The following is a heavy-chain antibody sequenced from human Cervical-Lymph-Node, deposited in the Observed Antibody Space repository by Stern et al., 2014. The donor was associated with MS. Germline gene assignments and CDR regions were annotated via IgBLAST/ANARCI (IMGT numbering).Heavy chain of an antibody. CDR3: ARAGYFGYFDC. CDR1: GGSFSGYY. V-gene: IGHV4-34*01. CDR2: IDHSGSN. D-gene: IGHD3-10*01. Sequence: QVQLQQWGAGLLKPSETLSLTCAVYGGSFSGYYWSWIRQPPGKGLEWIGEIDHSGSNNCNPSLKSRVTISVGPSETRFSLNLTSVTAADTAVYFCARAGYFGYFDCWGQGTLVTVSP. J-gene: IGHJ4*02.